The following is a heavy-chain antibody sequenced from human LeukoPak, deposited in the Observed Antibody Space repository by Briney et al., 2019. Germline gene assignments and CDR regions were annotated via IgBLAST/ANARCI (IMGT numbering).Heavy chain of an antibody. V-gene: IGHV4-34*01. CDR1: GGSFSGYY. D-gene: IGHD6-19*01. CDR3: ARLRIAVAGTVDY. CDR2: INHSGST. J-gene: IGHJ4*02. Sequence: PSETLSLTCAVYGGSFSGYYWSWIRQPPGKGLEWIGEINHSGSTNYNPSLKSRVTISVDTSKNQFSLKLSSVTAADTAVYYCARLRIAVAGTVDYWGQGTLVTVSS.